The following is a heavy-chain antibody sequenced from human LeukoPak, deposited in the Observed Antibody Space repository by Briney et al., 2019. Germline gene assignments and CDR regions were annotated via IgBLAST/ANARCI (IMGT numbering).Heavy chain of an antibody. CDR1: GYGFTSYW. J-gene: IGHJ5*02. V-gene: IGHV5-51*01. D-gene: IGHD6-13*01. CDR3: ACRDLSSTWSFP. Sequence: GEALQISFQGLGYGFTSYWIGWVRPMPGKGMGWMGVIYPGDSRVRYNPSFQGQVTISVDKSTRTAYLQWVSLKASDTAMYYCACRDLSSTWSFPWGQGTLVTVSS. CDR2: IYPGDSRV.